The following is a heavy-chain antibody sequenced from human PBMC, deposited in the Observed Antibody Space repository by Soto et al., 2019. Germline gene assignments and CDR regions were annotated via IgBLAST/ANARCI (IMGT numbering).Heavy chain of an antibody. CDR1: GGTFSSYA. CDR2: INPIFGTA. CDR3: ARGGSSGWYGNWFDP. D-gene: IGHD6-19*01. J-gene: IGHJ5*02. V-gene: IGHV1-69*12. Sequence: QVQLVQSGAEVKKPGSSVKVSCKASGGTFSSYAISWVRQAPGQGLEWMGGINPIFGTANYAQKFQGRVTITADESTSTAYMELSSLTAEDTAVYYCARGGSSGWYGNWFDPWGQGTLVTVSS.